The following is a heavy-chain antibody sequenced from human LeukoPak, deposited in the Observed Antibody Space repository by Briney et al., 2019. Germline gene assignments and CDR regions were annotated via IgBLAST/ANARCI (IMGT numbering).Heavy chain of an antibody. V-gene: IGHV3-23*01. Sequence: GGSLRLSCAASGFTFNSYAIHWVRQAPGKGLEWVAAISGSGGSAYSADSVKGRFTVSRGNSKNTLYLRMNSLRADDTAVYYCARHKENYGDSCLDDDWGQGTLVTVSS. CDR1: GFTFNSYA. CDR3: ARHKENYGDSCLDDD. D-gene: IGHD4-17*01. J-gene: IGHJ4*02. CDR2: ISGSGGSA.